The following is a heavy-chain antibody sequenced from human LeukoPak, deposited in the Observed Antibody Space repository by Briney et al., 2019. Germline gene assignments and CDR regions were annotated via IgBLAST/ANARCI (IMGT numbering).Heavy chain of an antibody. CDR1: GFIFSNAW. CDR2: IKAKTDGGTI. V-gene: IGHV3-15*01. D-gene: IGHD1-26*01. CDR3: ATGSASYYGIDY. J-gene: IGHJ4*02. Sequence: KSGGSLRLSCAASGFIFSNAWMSWVRQAPGKGLEWVGRIKAKTDGGTINYAAPVKGRFTISRDDSKDTLYLQMNSLKIEDSAVYYCATGSASYYGIDYWGQGTLVTVSP.